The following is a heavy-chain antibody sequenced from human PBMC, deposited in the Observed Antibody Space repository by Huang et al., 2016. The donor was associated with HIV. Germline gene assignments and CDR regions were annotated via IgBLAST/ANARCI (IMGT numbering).Heavy chain of an antibody. CDR2: IKSKTECGTT. D-gene: IGHD6-19*01. J-gene: IGHJ3*02. Sequence: EVQLVESGGGLVKPGGSLRLSCAASGFTYSNAWMSWVRQAPGKGLEWVVSIKSKTECGTTDDAAPVKGRFTISRDDSKNTLYLQMNSLKTEDTAVYYCTTESESSGWTMDHDAFDIWGQGTMVTVSS. CDR3: TTESESSGWTMDHDAFDI. CDR1: GFTYSNAW. V-gene: IGHV3-15*01.